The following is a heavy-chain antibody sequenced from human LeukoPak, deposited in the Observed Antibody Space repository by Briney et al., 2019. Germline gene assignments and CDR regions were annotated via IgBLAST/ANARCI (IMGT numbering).Heavy chain of an antibody. CDR1: GGSISSDY. Sequence: PSETLSLTCTVSGGSISSDYWSWIRQPPGKGLEWIGHIYYSGSTNYNPSLKSRVTISVDTSKNQTSLKLSSVTAADTAVYYCARRKAKTPKHFDYWGQGALVTVSS. V-gene: IGHV4-59*08. J-gene: IGHJ4*02. CDR2: IYYSGST. CDR3: ARRKAKTPKHFDY.